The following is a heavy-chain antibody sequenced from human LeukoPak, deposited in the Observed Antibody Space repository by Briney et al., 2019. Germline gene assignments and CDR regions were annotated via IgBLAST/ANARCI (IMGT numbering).Heavy chain of an antibody. J-gene: IGHJ4*02. CDR1: GFTFSDYY. CDR2: ISGSGNTI. CDR3: ATARYSGSASY. V-gene: IGHV3-11*04. Sequence: GGSLRLSCAASGFTFSDYYMIWIRQAPGKGLEWVSHISGSGNTIYYADSVKGRFTISRDNAKNSLYLQMNSLRAEDTAVYYCATARYSGSASYWGQGTLVTVSS. D-gene: IGHD1-26*01.